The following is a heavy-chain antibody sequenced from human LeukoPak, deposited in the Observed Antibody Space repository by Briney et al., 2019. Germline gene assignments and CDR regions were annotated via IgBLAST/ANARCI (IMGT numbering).Heavy chain of an antibody. J-gene: IGHJ4*02. CDR1: GFTLSSYA. Sequence: GGSLRLSCAASGFTLSSYAMSWVRQAPGKGLEWVSAIRDSGSSTHYADSVKGRFTTSRDNSKNTLFLQMNSLRAEDTAIYYCAKYGPQDSGSSHFDYWGQGALVTVSS. V-gene: IGHV3-23*01. CDR2: IRDSGSST. CDR3: AKYGPQDSGSSHFDY. D-gene: IGHD1-26*01.